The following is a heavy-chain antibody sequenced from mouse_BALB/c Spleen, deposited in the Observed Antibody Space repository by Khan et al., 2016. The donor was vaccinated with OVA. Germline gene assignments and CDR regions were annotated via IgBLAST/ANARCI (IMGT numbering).Heavy chain of an antibody. J-gene: IGHJ3*01. CDR2: INPSSGYT. CDR3: ARDGAYYRTEGGFAY. CDR1: GYTFTSYT. D-gene: IGHD2-14*01. V-gene: IGHV1-4*01. Sequence: VQLKESGAELARPGASVKMSCKASGYTFTSYTIHWIKQRPGQGLEWIGYINPSSGYTHNNHKYKDKATLTADKSTTTSSMQLSSLTCDDSAVYSCARDGAYYRTEGGFAYWGQGTLVTVSA.